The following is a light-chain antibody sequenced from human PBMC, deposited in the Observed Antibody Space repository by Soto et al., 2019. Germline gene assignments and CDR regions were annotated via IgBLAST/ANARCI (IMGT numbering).Light chain of an antibody. V-gene: IGLV2-14*03. J-gene: IGLJ2*01. CDR3: SSYTRSSSVV. Sequence: QSVLTQPASVSGSPGQSITISCTGTSSDVGAYNYVSWYQQHPGKAPEVMIFGVSNRPSGVSNRFSGSKSGNTASLTISGLQPEDEANYYCSSYTRSSSVVFGGGTKLTVL. CDR2: GVS. CDR1: SSDVGAYNY.